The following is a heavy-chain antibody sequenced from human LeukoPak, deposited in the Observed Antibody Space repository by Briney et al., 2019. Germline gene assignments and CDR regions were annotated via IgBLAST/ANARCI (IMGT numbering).Heavy chain of an antibody. J-gene: IGHJ4*02. CDR2: ISSSGSTI. Sequence: GGSLRLSCAASGFTCSDYYMSWIRQAPGKGLEWVSYISSSGSTICYADSVKGRFTISRDNAKNSLYLQMNSLRAEDTAVYYCARDAHGDYSSDYWGQGTLVTVSS. CDR1: GFTCSDYY. D-gene: IGHD4-17*01. V-gene: IGHV3-11*01. CDR3: ARDAHGDYSSDY.